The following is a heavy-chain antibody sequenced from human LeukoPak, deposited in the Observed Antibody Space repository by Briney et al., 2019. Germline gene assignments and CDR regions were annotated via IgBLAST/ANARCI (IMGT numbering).Heavy chain of an antibody. D-gene: IGHD6-19*01. Sequence: GGSLRLSCAASGFTFSSYAMSWVRQAPGKGLEWVSGISGNGDNTYYADSVKGRFTIYRDNSKSRLSLQMNSLRAEDTAVYYCAKRGSSGWYYNYWGQGTLVTVSS. CDR1: GFTFSSYA. V-gene: IGHV3-23*01. J-gene: IGHJ4*02. CDR3: AKRGSSGWYYNY. CDR2: ISGNGDNT.